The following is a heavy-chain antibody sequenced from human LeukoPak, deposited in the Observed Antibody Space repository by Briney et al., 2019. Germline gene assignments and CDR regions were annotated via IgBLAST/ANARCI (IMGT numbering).Heavy chain of an antibody. Sequence: PSETLSLTCTVSGGSISSSSYYWGWIRQPPGKGLEWIGSIYYSGSTSYNPSLKSRATISVDTSKNQFSLKLSSVTAADTAVYYCARHLATNLYYFDYWGQGTLVTVSS. V-gene: IGHV4-39*01. CDR1: GGSISSSSYY. CDR3: ARHLATNLYYFDY. J-gene: IGHJ4*02. D-gene: IGHD1/OR15-1a*01. CDR2: IYYSGST.